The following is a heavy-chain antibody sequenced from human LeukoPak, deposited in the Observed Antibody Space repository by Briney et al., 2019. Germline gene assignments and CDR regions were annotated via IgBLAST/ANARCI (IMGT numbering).Heavy chain of an antibody. CDR2: INHSGST. Sequence: SETLSLTCAVYGGSFSGYYWSWIRQPPGKGLEWIGEINHSGSTNYNPSLKSRVTISVDTSKNQFSLKLSSVTAADTAVYYCARGGRDYVWGSYRSIPFDYWGQGTLVTVSS. J-gene: IGHJ4*02. V-gene: IGHV4-34*01. CDR1: GGSFSGYY. D-gene: IGHD3-16*02. CDR3: ARGGRDYVWGSYRSIPFDY.